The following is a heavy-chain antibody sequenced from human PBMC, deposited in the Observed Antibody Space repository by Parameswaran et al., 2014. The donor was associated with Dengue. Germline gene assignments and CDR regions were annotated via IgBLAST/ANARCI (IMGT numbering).Heavy chain of an antibody. CDR3: AKGGREVRGVIDYYYYMDV. D-gene: IGHD3-10*01. V-gene: IGHV3-23*01. CDR2: ISGSGGST. J-gene: IGHJ6*03. Sequence: GRSLKISCAACGFTFSSYDMHWVRQATGKGLEWVSAISGSGGSTYYADSVKGRFTISRDNSKNTLYLQMNSLRAEDTAVYYCAKGGREVRGVIDYYYYMDVWGKGTTVTVSS. CDR1: GFTFSSYD.